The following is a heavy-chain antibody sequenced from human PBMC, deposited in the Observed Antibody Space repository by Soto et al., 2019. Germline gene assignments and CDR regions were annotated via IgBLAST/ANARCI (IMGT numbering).Heavy chain of an antibody. V-gene: IGHV1-69*13. CDR3: ATDYYGSGSSITNGMDV. CDR2: IIPIFGTA. Sequence: GASVKVSCKASAYTFARYGISWVRQAPGQGLEWMGGIIPIFGTANYAQKFQGRVTITADESTSTAYMELSSLRSEDTAVYYCATDYYGSGSSITNGMDVWGQGTTVTVSS. D-gene: IGHD3-10*01. CDR1: AYTFARYG. J-gene: IGHJ6*02.